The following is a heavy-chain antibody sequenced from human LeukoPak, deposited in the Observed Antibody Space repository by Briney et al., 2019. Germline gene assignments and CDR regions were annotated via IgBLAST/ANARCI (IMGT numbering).Heavy chain of an antibody. CDR1: GFILNNYG. CDR3: ARNFGVSYYYGMDV. J-gene: IGHJ6*02. Sequence: GGSLRLSCAASGFILNNYGVHWVRQAPGKGLEWVAVISYDGRYTYYADSVKGRFTISRDHSENMVYLQMDSLRAEDTAMYYCARNFGVSYYYGMDVWGQGTTVTVSS. D-gene: IGHD3-16*01. V-gene: IGHV3-30*03. CDR2: ISYDGRYT.